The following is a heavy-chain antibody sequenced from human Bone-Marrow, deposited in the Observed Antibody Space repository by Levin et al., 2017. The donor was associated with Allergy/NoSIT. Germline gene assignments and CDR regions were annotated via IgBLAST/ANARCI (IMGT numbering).Heavy chain of an antibody. CDR1: GGSISSYY. CDR3: ARVGGGYSYGFHYYYMDV. J-gene: IGHJ6*03. V-gene: IGHV4-59*01. Sequence: GSLRLSCTVSGGSISSYYWSWIRQPPGKGLEWIGYIYYSGSTNYNPSLKSRVTISVDTSKNQFSLKLSSVTAADTAVYYCARVGGGYSYGFHYYYMDVWGKGTTVTVSS. D-gene: IGHD5-18*01. CDR2: IYYSGST.